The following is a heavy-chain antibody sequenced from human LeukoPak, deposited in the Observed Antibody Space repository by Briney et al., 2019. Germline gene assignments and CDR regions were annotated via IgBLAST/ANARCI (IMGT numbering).Heavy chain of an antibody. CDR1: GFNFNSFA. D-gene: IGHD2-8*01. CDR3: ANTQNGY. Sequence: GGSLRLSCAASGFNFNSFAMSWVRQAPEKGPEWVSSISGSGGAIFYADSVKGRFTISRDNSKNTLYLQMNSLRAEDAAVYYCANTQNGYWGQGTLVTVSS. J-gene: IGHJ4*02. V-gene: IGHV3-23*01. CDR2: ISGSGGAI.